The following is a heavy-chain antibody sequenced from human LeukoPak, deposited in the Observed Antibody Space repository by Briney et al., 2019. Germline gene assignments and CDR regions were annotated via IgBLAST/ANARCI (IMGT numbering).Heavy chain of an antibody. D-gene: IGHD5-18*01. CDR3: TRGYSCGYYYYYMDV. Sequence: PGGSLRLSCAASGFTFTNAWMSWVRQAPGEGLEWVGFIRSKAYGGATEYAASVKCRFNVTRDDSKSIAYLQMHSLETEDTAVYYCTRGYSCGYYYYYMDVWGKGTTVTVSS. V-gene: IGHV3-49*04. J-gene: IGHJ6*03. CDR2: IRSKAYGGAT. CDR1: GFTFTNAW.